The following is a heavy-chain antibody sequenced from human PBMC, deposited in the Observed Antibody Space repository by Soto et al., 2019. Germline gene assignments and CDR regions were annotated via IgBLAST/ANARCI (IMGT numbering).Heavy chain of an antibody. CDR2: ISGSGGST. Sequence: GGSLRLSCAASGFTFSSYAMSWVRQAPGKGLEWVSAISGSGGSTYYADSVKGRFTISRDNSKNTLYLQMNSLRAEDTAVYYCAKGWGGLRGGYYGMDVWGQGTTVTVSS. J-gene: IGHJ6*02. CDR1: GFTFSSYA. V-gene: IGHV3-23*01. CDR3: AKGWGGLRGGYYGMDV. D-gene: IGHD3-10*01.